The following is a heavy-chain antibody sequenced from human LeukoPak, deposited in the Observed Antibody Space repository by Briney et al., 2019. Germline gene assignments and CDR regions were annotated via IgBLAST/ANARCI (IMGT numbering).Heavy chain of an antibody. V-gene: IGHV1-2*02. J-gene: IGHJ3*02. Sequence: ASVKVSCKASGYTFTGYYMHWVRQAPGQGLEWMGWINPNSGGTNYAQKFQGRVAMTRDTSISTAYMDLSRLRSDDTAVYYCARGRTAGGAFDIWGQGTMVTVSS. D-gene: IGHD4-23*01. CDR2: INPNSGGT. CDR3: ARGRTAGGAFDI. CDR1: GYTFTGYY.